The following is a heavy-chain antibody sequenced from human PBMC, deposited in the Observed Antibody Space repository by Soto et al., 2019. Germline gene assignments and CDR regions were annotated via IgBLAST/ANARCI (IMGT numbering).Heavy chain of an antibody. Sequence: EVPLLESGGGLVQPGGSLRLSCAASGFTFSTYALHWVRQAPGKGLEWVSAISGSGSTSYADSVKGRFTISRDKSKNTLYLQMNSLRAEDTAVYDCAKVPLRGDYFDDWGPGTLVTVSS. CDR1: GFTFSTYA. CDR2: ISGSGST. CDR3: AKVPLRGDYFDD. J-gene: IGHJ4*02. V-gene: IGHV3-23*01. D-gene: IGHD5-12*01.